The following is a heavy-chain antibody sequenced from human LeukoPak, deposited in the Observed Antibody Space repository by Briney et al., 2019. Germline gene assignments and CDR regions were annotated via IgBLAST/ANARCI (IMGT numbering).Heavy chain of an antibody. CDR3: ARGSARTAEDYFDY. J-gene: IGHJ4*02. D-gene: IGHD6-13*01. CDR1: GLAFGSYW. CDR2: IKQDESEK. V-gene: IGHV3-7*03. Sequence: GGSLRLSCAASGLAFGSYWMSWVRQAPGKGLEWVANIKQDESEKHYVDSVKGRFTISRDNAKNSLYLQMNSLRAEDTAVYYCARGSARTAEDYFDYWGQGNLVTVSS.